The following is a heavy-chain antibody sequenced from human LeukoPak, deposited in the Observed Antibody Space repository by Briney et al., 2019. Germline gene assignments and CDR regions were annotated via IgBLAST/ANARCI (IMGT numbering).Heavy chain of an antibody. D-gene: IGHD3-22*01. CDR3: ASSGYRYGMDV. Sequence: TSSETLSLTCTVSGGSISSYYWSWIRQPPGKGLEWIGYIYYSGSTNYNPSLKSRVTISVDTSKNQFSLKLSSVTAADTAVYYCASSGYRYGMDVWGQGTTVTVSS. J-gene: IGHJ6*02. CDR2: IYYSGST. V-gene: IGHV4-59*01. CDR1: GGSISSYY.